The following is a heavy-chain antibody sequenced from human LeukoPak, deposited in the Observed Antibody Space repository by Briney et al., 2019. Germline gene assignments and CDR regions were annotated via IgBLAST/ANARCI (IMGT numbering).Heavy chain of an antibody. CDR1: GFTFTSYS. CDR3: AKEDSSGWNYYFDY. CDR2: ISGSGGRT. J-gene: IGHJ4*02. V-gene: IGHV3-23*01. Sequence: PGGSLRLSCAASGFTFTSYSMNWVRQAPGKGLEWVSGISGSGGRTYYADSVKGRFTISRDNSKNTLHLQMNSLRAEDTAVYYCAKEDSSGWNYYFDYWGQGTLVSVSS. D-gene: IGHD6-19*01.